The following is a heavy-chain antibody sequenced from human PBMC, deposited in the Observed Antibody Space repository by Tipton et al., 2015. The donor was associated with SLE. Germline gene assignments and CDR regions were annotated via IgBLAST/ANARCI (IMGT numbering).Heavy chain of an antibody. Sequence: TLSLTCRVSGGSISGYFWNWVRQPPGKGLEWIGYIYSSGSTNYNPSLKSRVTISVDTSKNQFSLKLSSVTAADTAVYYCARGHERHYDSPNFDIWGQGTMVTVSS. CDR1: GGSISGYF. CDR3: ARGHERHYDSPNFDI. V-gene: IGHV4-59*12. D-gene: IGHD5-12*01. J-gene: IGHJ3*02. CDR2: IYSSGST.